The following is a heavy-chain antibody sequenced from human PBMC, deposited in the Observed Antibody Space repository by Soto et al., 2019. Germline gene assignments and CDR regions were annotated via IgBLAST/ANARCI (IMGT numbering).Heavy chain of an antibody. CDR1: GFTFSNHG. CDR2: ISFEGSIK. J-gene: IGHJ5*02. CDR3: ARDSGVGSCSGGSCYTSNWFDP. Sequence: QVQLVESGGGVVQPGRSLRLSCVASGFTFSNHGMHWVRQAPGNGLEWVAVISFEGSIKYYTDSVKGRFTISRDDSKNTVYLQMNSLRAEDTAVYFCARDSGVGSCSGGSCYTSNWFDPWGQGTLVTVSS. D-gene: IGHD2-15*01. V-gene: IGHV3-30*03.